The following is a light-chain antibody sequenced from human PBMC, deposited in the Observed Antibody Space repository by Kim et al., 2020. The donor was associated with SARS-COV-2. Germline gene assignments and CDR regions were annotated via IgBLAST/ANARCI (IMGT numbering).Light chain of an antibody. V-gene: IGKV3-15*01. CDR3: QHYNNWPLT. CDR2: GAS. Sequence: EIVMTQSPATLSVSPGERATLSCRASQSVSSNLAWYQQKPGQAPRLLIFGASARATGIPARFSGGGSGTEFTLTISSLQSEDFAVYYCQHYNNWPLTFGGGTKVDIK. CDR1: QSVSSN. J-gene: IGKJ4*01.